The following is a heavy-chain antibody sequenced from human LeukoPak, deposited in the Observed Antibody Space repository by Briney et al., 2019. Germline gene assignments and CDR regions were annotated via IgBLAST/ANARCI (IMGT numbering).Heavy chain of an antibody. CDR3: ARGRPYSGGYHLDY. J-gene: IGHJ4*02. V-gene: IGHV4-39*01. CDR2: IYHSGST. Sequence: SETLSLTCTVSGGSISSSFYYWGWIRQPPGKGLEWIGSIYHSGSTYYNPSLKSRVTISVDTSRNQFSLKLNSVTAADTAVYYCARGRPYSGGYHLDYWGQGTLVTVSA. CDR1: GGSISSSFYY. D-gene: IGHD1-26*01.